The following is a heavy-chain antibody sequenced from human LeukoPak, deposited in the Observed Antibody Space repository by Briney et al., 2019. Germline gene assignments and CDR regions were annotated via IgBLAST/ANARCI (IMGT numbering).Heavy chain of an antibody. CDR2: IRYDGSNK. D-gene: IGHD3-9*01. CDR3: AKDLPLRYFDWLSSGFDY. CDR1: GFTFSSYG. Sequence: GGSLRLSCAASGFTFSSYGMHWVRQAPGKGLEWVAFIRYDGSNKYYADSVKGRFTISRDNSKNTLYLQMNSLRAEDTAVYYCAKDLPLRYFDWLSSGFDYWGQGTLVTVSS. V-gene: IGHV3-30*02. J-gene: IGHJ4*02.